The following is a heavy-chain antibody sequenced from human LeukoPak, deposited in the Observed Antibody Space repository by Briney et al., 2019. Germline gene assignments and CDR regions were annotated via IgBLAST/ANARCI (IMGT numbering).Heavy chain of an antibody. Sequence: PSETLSLTCTVSDYSISSLYYWGWIRQPPGKGLEWITSIHHSGSTDYNPSLKSRVTISIDTSKNQFSLKLKYATAADTAVYYCARLGYCSSTSCYPDFWGQGTLVTVSS. CDR2: IHHSGST. D-gene: IGHD2-2*01. V-gene: IGHV4-38-2*02. CDR1: DYSISSLYY. CDR3: ARLGYCSSTSCYPDF. J-gene: IGHJ4*02.